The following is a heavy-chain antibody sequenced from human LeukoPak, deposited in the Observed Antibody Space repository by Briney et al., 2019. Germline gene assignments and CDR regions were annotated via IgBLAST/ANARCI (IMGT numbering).Heavy chain of an antibody. CDR3: ARGLGFLIGSIWYPDAFDI. J-gene: IGHJ3*02. CDR2: INHSGST. CDR1: GGSFSGYS. D-gene: IGHD6-13*01. Sequence: SETLSLTCAVYGGSFSGYSWSWIRQPPGKGLEWIGEINHSGSTNYNPSLKSRVTISVDTSNNQFSLKLSSVTAADTAVYYCARGLGFLIGSIWYPDAFDIWGQGTMVTVSS. V-gene: IGHV4-34*01.